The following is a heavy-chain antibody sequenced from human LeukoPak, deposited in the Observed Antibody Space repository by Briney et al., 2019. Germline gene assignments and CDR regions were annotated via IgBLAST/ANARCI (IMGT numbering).Heavy chain of an antibody. D-gene: IGHD3-10*01. J-gene: IGHJ5*02. CDR1: GFTFSSNY. V-gene: IGHV3-66*01. CDR3: ARVLYYYGSGSLNWFDP. Sequence: GGSLRLSCAASGFTFSSNYMSWVRQAPGKGLEWVSVIYSGGSTYYSDSVKGRFTISRDKSKNTLYLQMNSLRAEDTAVYYCARVLYYYGSGSLNWFDPWGQGTLVTVSS. CDR2: IYSGGST.